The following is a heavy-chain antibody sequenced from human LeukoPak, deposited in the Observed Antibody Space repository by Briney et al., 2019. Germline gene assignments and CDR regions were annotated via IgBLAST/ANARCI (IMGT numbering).Heavy chain of an antibody. CDR3: ARDLVLGAVAGTFDY. CDR1: GFTFSTYN. J-gene: IGHJ4*02. CDR2: ISSSSGYI. V-gene: IGHV3-21*01. Sequence: GGSLRLSCAASGFTFSTYNMNWVRQAPGKGLQWVSSISSSSGYIYYADSVKGRFTISRDNAKNSLYLQMNSLRAEDTAVYYCARDLVLGAVAGTFDYWGQGTLVTVSS. D-gene: IGHD6-19*01.